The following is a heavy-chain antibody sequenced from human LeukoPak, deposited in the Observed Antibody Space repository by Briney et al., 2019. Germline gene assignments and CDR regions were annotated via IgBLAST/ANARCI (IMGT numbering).Heavy chain of an antibody. Sequence: SVKVSCKASGGTFSSYAISWVRQAPGQGLEWMGGIIPIFGTANYAQKFQGRVTITTDESTSTAYMELSSLRSEDTAVYYCARGARLSRGFGELFGSRAQAELYYMDVWGKGTTVTVSS. V-gene: IGHV1-69*05. CDR1: GGTFSSYA. CDR3: ARGARLSRGFGELFGSRAQAELYYMDV. J-gene: IGHJ6*03. D-gene: IGHD3-10*01. CDR2: IIPIFGTA.